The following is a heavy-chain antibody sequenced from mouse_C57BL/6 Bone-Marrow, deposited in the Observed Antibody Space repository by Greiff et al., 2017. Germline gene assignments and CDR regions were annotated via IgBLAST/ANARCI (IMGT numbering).Heavy chain of an antibody. CDR1: GYTFTSYG. V-gene: IGHV1-81*01. CDR2: IYPRSGNT. J-gene: IGHJ1*03. CDR3: APFRRGSWYFDV. Sequence: QVQLQQSGAELARPGASVKLSCTASGYTFTSYGISWVKQRTGQGLEWIGEIYPRSGNTYYNEKFKGKATLTADKTSSTAYMELRSLTSEDAAVYFCAPFRRGSWYFDVWGTGTTVTVSS.